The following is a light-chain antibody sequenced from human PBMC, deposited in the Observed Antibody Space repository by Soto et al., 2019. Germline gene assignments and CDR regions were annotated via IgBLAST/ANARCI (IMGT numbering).Light chain of an antibody. CDR1: QSVGTRY. CDR3: QQYSGTLPWT. J-gene: IGKJ1*01. CDR2: GAS. V-gene: IGKV3-20*01. Sequence: EIVLTQSPGTLSLSPGETATLSCRASQSVGTRYLAWYQQKPGQAPRVLIYGASTRATGIPDRFSGSGSGTDFTLTISRLEPEDFAVYYWQQYSGTLPWTFGQGTKVEIK.